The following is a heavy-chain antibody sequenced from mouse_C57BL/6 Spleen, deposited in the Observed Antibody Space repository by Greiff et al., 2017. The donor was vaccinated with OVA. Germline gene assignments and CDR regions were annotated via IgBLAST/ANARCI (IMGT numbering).Heavy chain of an antibody. CDR1: GFTFSDYG. CDR2: ISSGSSTI. CDR3: ARAMVRTWFAY. D-gene: IGHD2-3*01. J-gene: IGHJ3*01. Sequence: DVKLVESGGGLVKPGGSLKLSCAASGFTFSDYGMHWVRQAPEKGLEWVAYISSGSSTIYYADTVKGRFTISRDNAKNTLFLQMTSLRSEDTAMYYCARAMVRTWFAYWGQGTLVTVSA. V-gene: IGHV5-17*01.